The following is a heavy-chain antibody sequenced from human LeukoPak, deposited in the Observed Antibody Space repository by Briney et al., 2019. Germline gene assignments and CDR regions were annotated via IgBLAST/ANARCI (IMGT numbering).Heavy chain of an antibody. Sequence: PSETLSLTCSVSGGSISNYYWSWIRQPPGKGLEWIGYIYYSGSTSYNPSLKSRVTISVDTSKNQFSLKLSSVTAADTAVYYCARVNNDAFDIWGQGTMVTVSS. J-gene: IGHJ3*02. V-gene: IGHV4-59*01. CDR3: ARVNNDAFDI. CDR2: IYYSGST. CDR1: GGSISNYY.